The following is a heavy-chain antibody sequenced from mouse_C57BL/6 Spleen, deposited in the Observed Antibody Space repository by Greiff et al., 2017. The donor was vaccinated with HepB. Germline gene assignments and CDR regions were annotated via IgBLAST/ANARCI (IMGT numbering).Heavy chain of an antibody. CDR1: GYTFTSYW. D-gene: IGHD1-1*01. CDR3: ARDYGRRGDAMDF. J-gene: IGHJ4*01. CDR2: IDPNSGGT. V-gene: IGHV1-72*01. Sequence: QVQLQQPGAELVKPGASVKLSCKASGYTFTSYWMHWVKQRPGRGLEWIGRIDPNSGGTKYNEKFKSKATLTVDKPSSTAYMPLSSLTSEDSAVYYCARDYGRRGDAMDFWGQGTSVTVSS.